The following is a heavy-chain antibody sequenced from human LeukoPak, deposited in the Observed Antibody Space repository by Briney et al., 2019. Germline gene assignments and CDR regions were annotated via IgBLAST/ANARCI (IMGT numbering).Heavy chain of an antibody. CDR2: ISYDGSDK. Sequence: PGGYLRVSCAASGFTFSTYGMRWVRAAPGKGLGWVALISYDGSDKYYADSVKGRFTISRDNSKNTLYLQMNSLRAEDTAVYYCAKGRGGYYFDFWGQGTLVTVSS. D-gene: IGHD4-23*01. CDR3: AKGRGGYYFDF. J-gene: IGHJ4*02. V-gene: IGHV3-30*18. CDR1: GFTFSTYG.